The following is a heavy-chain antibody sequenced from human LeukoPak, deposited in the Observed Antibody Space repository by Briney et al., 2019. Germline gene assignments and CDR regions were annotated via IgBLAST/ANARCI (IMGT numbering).Heavy chain of an antibody. J-gene: IGHJ2*01. D-gene: IGHD6-13*01. CDR2: ISGSGGST. Sequence: GGSLRLSCAASGFTFSSYAVSWVRQAPGKGLEWVSAISGSGGSTYYADSVKGRFTISRDNSKNTLYLQMNSLRAEDTAVYYCAKDIGQLVRWYFDLWGRGTLVTVSS. CDR3: AKDIGQLVRWYFDL. V-gene: IGHV3-23*01. CDR1: GFTFSSYA.